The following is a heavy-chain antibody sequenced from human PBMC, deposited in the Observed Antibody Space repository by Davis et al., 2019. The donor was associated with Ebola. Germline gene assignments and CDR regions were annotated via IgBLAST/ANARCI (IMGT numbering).Heavy chain of an antibody. J-gene: IGHJ4*02. Sequence: SVKVSCKASEGTFISYAISWVRQAPGQGLEWMGRIIPILGLPNYAQKFQGRVSLTTDTTSTAYMELRSLTSDDTAVYYCARGSENYCIGTTCYLSEADFWGQGTQVTVS. D-gene: IGHD2-2*01. V-gene: IGHV1-69*04. CDR3: ARGSENYCIGTTCYLSEADF. CDR1: EGTFISYA. CDR2: IIPILGLP.